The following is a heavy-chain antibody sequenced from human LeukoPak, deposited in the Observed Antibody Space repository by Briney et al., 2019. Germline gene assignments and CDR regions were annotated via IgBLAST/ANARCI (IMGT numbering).Heavy chain of an antibody. CDR1: GLTFSSSA. Sequence: GGSLRLSCAASGLTFSSSALSWVRQAPGKGLEWVSAISGSGGSTYYADSVKGRFTISRDNSKNTLYLQMNSLRAEDTAVYYCARDPTYYYDSSGYSNFDYWGQGTLVTVSS. CDR2: ISGSGGST. V-gene: IGHV3-23*01. D-gene: IGHD3-22*01. CDR3: ARDPTYYYDSSGYSNFDY. J-gene: IGHJ4*02.